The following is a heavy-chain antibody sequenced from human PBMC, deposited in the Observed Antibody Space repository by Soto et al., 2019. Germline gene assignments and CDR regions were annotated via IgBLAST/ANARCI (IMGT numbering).Heavy chain of an antibody. CDR1: GFSLSTSGVG. D-gene: IGHD2-2*02. J-gene: IGHJ4*02. CDR2: IYWNDDK. Sequence: QITLKESGPTLVKPTQTLTLTCTFSGFSLSTSGVGVGWIRQPPGKALEWLALIYWNDDKRYSPSLKSRLTIRKDASKNQVVLTMTNMDPVDTATYYCAHKPHNSIPTRGYYFDYWGQGTLVTVSS. V-gene: IGHV2-5*01. CDR3: AHKPHNSIPTRGYYFDY.